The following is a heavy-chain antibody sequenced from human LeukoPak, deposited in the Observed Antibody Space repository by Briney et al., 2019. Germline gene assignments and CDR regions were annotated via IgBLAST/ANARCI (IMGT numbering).Heavy chain of an antibody. V-gene: IGHV4-59*01. CDR3: ARGSLSGDYGDY. J-gene: IGHJ4*02. Sequence: SETLSLTCTVSGGSISSYYWSWIRQPPGKGLEWIGYIYYSGSTNYNPSLKSRVTISVDTSKNQFSLKLSSVTAADTAVYYCARGSLSGDYGDYWGQGTLVTVSS. CDR1: GGSISSYY. D-gene: IGHD4-17*01. CDR2: IYYSGST.